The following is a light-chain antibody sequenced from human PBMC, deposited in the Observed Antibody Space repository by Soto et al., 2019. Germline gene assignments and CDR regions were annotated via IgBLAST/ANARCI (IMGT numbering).Light chain of an antibody. J-gene: IGKJ2*01. CDR3: QQYFSYSTLYT. V-gene: IGKV1-5*01. Sequence: DIQMTQSPSTLSASVGDRVTITCRASQGISSWLAWYQQKPGRAPKLLIFDASNLESGVPSRFSGSGFGKEFTLTISILQPDDFATYFCQQYFSYSTLYTFCQGTKLEIK. CDR2: DAS. CDR1: QGISSW.